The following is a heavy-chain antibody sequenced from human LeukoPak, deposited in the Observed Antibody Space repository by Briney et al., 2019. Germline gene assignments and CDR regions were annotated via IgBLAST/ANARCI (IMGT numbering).Heavy chain of an antibody. CDR2: IYYSGST. Sequence: SETLSLTCTVSGGSISSSSYYWGWIRQPPGKGLEWIGSIYYSGSTYYNPSPKSRVTISVDTSKNQFSLKLSSVTAADTAVYYCARRLKSYAYFDYWGQGTLVTVSS. CDR3: ARRLKSYAYFDY. J-gene: IGHJ4*02. V-gene: IGHV4-39*01. D-gene: IGHD1-26*01. CDR1: GGSISSSSYY.